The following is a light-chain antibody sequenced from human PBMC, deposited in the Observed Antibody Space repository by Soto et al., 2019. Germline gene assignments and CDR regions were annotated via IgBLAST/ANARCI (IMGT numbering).Light chain of an antibody. CDR1: SSDVGTYNY. V-gene: IGLV2-14*01. CDR2: EVS. J-gene: IGLJ1*01. Sequence: QSVLTQPASVSGSPGQSITISCTGTSSDVGTYNYVSWYQQHPGKAPKVMIYEVSNRPSGVSNRFSGSKSGNTASLTISGLQAEDEADYYCSSYTSSSTYVFGTGTKVTAL. CDR3: SSYTSSSTYV.